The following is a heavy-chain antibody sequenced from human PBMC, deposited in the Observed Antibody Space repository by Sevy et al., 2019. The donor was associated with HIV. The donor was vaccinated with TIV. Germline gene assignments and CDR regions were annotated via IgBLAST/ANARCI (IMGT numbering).Heavy chain of an antibody. D-gene: IGHD2-2*01. CDR3: ARADLDSTTFFYYYGLDV. V-gene: IGHV1-8*01. Sequence: ASVKVSCKASGYSLNSYDINWVRQATGQGLEWMGWMNPDSGRRGYAPKFQRRVTMTTDTSKGTAYMELRGLRSDDSAVYYCARADLDSTTFFYYYGLDVWGQGTTVTVSS. CDR2: MNPDSGRR. CDR1: GYSLNSYD. J-gene: IGHJ6*02.